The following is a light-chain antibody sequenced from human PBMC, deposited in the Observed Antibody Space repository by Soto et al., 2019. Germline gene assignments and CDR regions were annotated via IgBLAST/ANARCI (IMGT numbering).Light chain of an antibody. Sequence: EIVLTQSPGTLSLSPGERATLSCRASQSVTSNYLAWYQQKPGQAPRLLIFGASIRVTGIPDRFIGSGSGTHFTLTISRLEPEDFAVYYCQHYVTSLTTFGQGTKVDIK. CDR2: GAS. V-gene: IGKV3-20*01. CDR3: QHYVTSLTT. J-gene: IGKJ1*01. CDR1: QSVTSNY.